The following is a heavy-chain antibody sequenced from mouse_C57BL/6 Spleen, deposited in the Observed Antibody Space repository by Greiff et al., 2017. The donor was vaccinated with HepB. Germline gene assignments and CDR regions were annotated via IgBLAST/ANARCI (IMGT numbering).Heavy chain of an antibody. CDR3: AREATVVAKDWYFDV. CDR2: INPSSGYT. CDR1: GYTFTSYT. D-gene: IGHD1-1*01. V-gene: IGHV1-4*01. J-gene: IGHJ1*03. Sequence: QVQLQQSGAELARPGASVKMSCKASGYTFTSYTMHWVKQRPGQGLEWIGYINPSSGYTKYNQKFKDKATLTADKSSSTAYMQLSSLTSEDSAVYYCAREATVVAKDWYFDVWGTGTTVTVSS.